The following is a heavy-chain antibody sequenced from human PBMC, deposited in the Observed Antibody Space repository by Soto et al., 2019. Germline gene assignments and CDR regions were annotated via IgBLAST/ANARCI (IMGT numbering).Heavy chain of an antibody. J-gene: IGHJ6*03. CDR3: ARDHQAYYMDV. CDR1: GFTCSSYG. CDR2: IWYDGSNK. Sequence: GGSLRLSCAASGFTCSSYGMHWVRQAPGKGLEWAAVIWYDGSNKYYADSVKGRFTISRDNSKNTLYLQMNSLRAADTAVYYCARDHQAYYMDVWGKGTTVTVSS. V-gene: IGHV3-33*01.